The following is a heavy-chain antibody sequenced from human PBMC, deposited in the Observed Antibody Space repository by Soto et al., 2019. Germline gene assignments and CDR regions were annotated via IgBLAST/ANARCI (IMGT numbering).Heavy chain of an antibody. CDR1: GYTFTGYY. D-gene: IGHD2-2*01. CDR3: ARIGGSSRTSSSLDY. Sequence: ASVKVSCKASGYTFTGYYMHWVRQAPGQGLEWMGWINPNSGGTNYARKFQGWVTMTRDTSISTAYMELSRLRSDDTAVYYCARIGGSSRTSSSLDYLGQGTLVTLSS. CDR2: INPNSGGT. J-gene: IGHJ4*02. V-gene: IGHV1-2*04.